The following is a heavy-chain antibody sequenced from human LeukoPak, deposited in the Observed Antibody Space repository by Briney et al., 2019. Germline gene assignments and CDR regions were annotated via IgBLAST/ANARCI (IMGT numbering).Heavy chain of an antibody. CDR1: GGSISSYY. J-gene: IGHJ5*02. CDR2: IYYSGST. D-gene: IGHD3-22*01. V-gene: IGHV4-59*08. Sequence: SETLSLTCTVSGGSISSYYWSWIRQPPVKGLEWIGYIYYSGSTNYNPSLKSRVTISVDTSKNQFSLKLSSVTAADTAVYYCARRGLAYDSSGYWYGWFDPWGQGTLVTVSS. CDR3: ARRGLAYDSSGYWYGWFDP.